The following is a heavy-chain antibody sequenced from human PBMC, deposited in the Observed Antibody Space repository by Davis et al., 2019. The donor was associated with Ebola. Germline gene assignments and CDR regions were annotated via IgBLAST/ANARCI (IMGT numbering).Heavy chain of an antibody. Sequence: PGGSLRLSCAASGFTFSSYWMHWVRHAPGKGLVWVSHIKSDGSSTSYADSVKGRFTISRDNAKNTLYLQMNSLRADDTAVYYCAKAGYCFDSSGYFDYWGQGTLVTVSS. V-gene: IGHV3-74*01. J-gene: IGHJ4*02. CDR2: IKSDGSST. D-gene: IGHD3-22*01. CDR1: GFTFSSYW. CDR3: AKAGYCFDSSGYFDY.